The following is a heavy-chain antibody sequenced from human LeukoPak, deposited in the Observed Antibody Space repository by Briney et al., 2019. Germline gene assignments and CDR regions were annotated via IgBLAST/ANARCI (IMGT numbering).Heavy chain of an antibody. J-gene: IGHJ4*02. Sequence: ASVKVSCKASGYTFTSYDINWVRQATGQGLEWMGWMNPNSGNTGYAQKFQGRVTMTRNTSISTAYMELSSLRSEDTAVYYCTRGQFIAVAASDYWGQGTLVTVSS. CDR1: GYTFTSYD. V-gene: IGHV1-8*01. CDR3: TRGQFIAVAASDY. CDR2: MNPNSGNT. D-gene: IGHD6-19*01.